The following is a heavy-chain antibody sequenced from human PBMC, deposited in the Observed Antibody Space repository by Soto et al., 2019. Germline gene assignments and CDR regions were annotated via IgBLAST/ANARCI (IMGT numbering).Heavy chain of an antibody. J-gene: IGHJ3*02. CDR3: ARELLDSSRSTVRFDI. V-gene: IGHV1-18*01. Sequence: QVQLVQSGTEVKKPGASVKVSCKASGYTFTNYGISWVRQAPGQGLEWLAWINTYNGHTNYAQKLQGRVTLTTDTSTSTAYMELRSLRSDDTAVYYCARELLDSSRSTVRFDIWGQGTRVTGSS. D-gene: IGHD6-13*01. CDR1: GYTFTNYG. CDR2: INTYNGHT.